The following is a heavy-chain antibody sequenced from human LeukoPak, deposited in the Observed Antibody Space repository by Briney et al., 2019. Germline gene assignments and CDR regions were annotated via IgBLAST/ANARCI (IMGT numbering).Heavy chain of an antibody. CDR1: GGSISSGSYY. CDR2: IYTSGST. V-gene: IGHV4-61*02. D-gene: IGHD3-10*01. J-gene: IGHJ4*02. Sequence: SETLSLTCTVSGGSISSGSYYWSWIRQPAGKGLEWIGRIYTSGSTNYNPSPKSRVTISVDTSKNQFSLKLSSVTAADTAVYYCARDEVRADYFDYWGQGTLVTVSS. CDR3: ARDEVRADYFDY.